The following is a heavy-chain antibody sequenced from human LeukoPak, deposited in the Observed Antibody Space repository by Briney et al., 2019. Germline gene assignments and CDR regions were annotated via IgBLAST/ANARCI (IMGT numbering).Heavy chain of an antibody. CDR3: ARLADYDSSGYLSY. CDR2: INPNGGST. V-gene: IGHV1-46*01. J-gene: IGHJ4*02. Sequence: ASVKVSCTASGYTFTRYYMHWVRQAPGQGLEWMGIINPNGGSTRYAQKFQGRVTMTRDTSMNTVYMEVSSLRSEDTAVYYCARLADYDSSGYLSYWGQGTLVTVSS. D-gene: IGHD3-22*01. CDR1: GYTFTRYY.